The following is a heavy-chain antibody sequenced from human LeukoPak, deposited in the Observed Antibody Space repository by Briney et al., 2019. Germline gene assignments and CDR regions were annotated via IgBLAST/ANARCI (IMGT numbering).Heavy chain of an antibody. CDR3: ARRSSGDDYYYYYGMDV. CDR2: IDPSDSYT. J-gene: IGHJ6*02. Sequence: GESLMISCKGSGYSFTSYWISWVRQMPGKGLEWMGRIDPSDSYTNYSPSFQGHVTISADKSISTAYLQWSSLKASDTAMYYCARRSSGDDYYYYYGMDVWGQGTTVTVSS. D-gene: IGHD1-26*01. CDR1: GYSFTSYW. V-gene: IGHV5-10-1*01.